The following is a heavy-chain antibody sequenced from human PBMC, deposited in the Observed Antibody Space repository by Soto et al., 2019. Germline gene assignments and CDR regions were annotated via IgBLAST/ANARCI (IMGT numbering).Heavy chain of an antibody. CDR3: ARYSGSYWHYLDL. Sequence: PGESLKISCKGSGYSFASHWVAWVRQMPEKGLEWIGTIYPGDSDTKYSPAFRGQVTISADTSVSTAYLQWRSLEATDSAIYYCARYSGSYWHYLDLWGQGTLVTVSS. V-gene: IGHV5-51*01. D-gene: IGHD1-26*01. CDR1: GYSFASHW. J-gene: IGHJ4*02. CDR2: IYPGDSDT.